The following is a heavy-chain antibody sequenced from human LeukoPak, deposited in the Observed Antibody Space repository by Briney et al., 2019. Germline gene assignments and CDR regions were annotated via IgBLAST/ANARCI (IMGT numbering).Heavy chain of an antibody. Sequence: ASVKVSCKASGYTFTSYDINWVRQATGQGLEWMGWMNPNSGNTGYAQKFQGRVTITRNTSISTAYMELSSLRSDDTAVYYCARDPTYYYGSGSYSPYYYYYYMDVWGKGTTVTVSS. CDR1: GYTFTSYD. D-gene: IGHD3-10*01. V-gene: IGHV1-8*03. CDR2: MNPNSGNT. CDR3: ARDPTYYYGSGSYSPYYYYYYMDV. J-gene: IGHJ6*03.